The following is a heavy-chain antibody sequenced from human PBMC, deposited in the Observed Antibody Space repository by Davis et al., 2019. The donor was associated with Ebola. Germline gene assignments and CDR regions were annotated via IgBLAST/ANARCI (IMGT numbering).Heavy chain of an antibody. Sequence: AASVKVSCKASGGTFSSYAISWVRQAPGQGLEWMGGIIPIFGTANYAQKFQGRVTITADKSTSTVYMELSSLRSEDTAVYYCGGGWLVLPNYWGQGTLVTVSS. D-gene: IGHD6-19*01. J-gene: IGHJ4*02. CDR3: GGGWLVLPNY. V-gene: IGHV1-69*06. CDR1: GGTFSSYA. CDR2: IIPIFGTA.